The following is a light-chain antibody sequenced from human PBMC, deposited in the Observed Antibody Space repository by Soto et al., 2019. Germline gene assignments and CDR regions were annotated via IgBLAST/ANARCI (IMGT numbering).Light chain of an antibody. CDR2: DVS. J-gene: IGLJ2*01. CDR1: SSDVGGYNY. Sequence: QSVLTQPASVSGSPGQSITISCTGTSSDVGGYNYVSWYQQHPGKAPKLMIYDVSNRPSGVSNRFSGSKSDNTASLTISGLQAEGEADYYCSSYTSSSNVVFGGGTKVTVL. CDR3: SSYTSSSNVV. V-gene: IGLV2-14*01.